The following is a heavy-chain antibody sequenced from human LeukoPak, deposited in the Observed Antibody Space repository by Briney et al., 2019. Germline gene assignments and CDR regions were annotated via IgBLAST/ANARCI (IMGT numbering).Heavy chain of an antibody. CDR3: AREGMDIVVVVATMGAFDI. J-gene: IGHJ3*02. Sequence: SVKVSCKASGGTFSSYAISWVRQAPGQGLEWMGGIIPIFGTANYAQKFQGRVTITADKSTSTAYMELSSLRSEDTAVYYCAREGMDIVVVVATMGAFDIWGQGTMVTVSS. CDR1: GGTFSSYA. D-gene: IGHD2-15*01. CDR2: IIPIFGTA. V-gene: IGHV1-69*06.